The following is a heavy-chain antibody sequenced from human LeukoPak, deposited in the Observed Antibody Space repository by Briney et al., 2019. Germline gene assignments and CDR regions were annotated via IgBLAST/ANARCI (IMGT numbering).Heavy chain of an antibody. V-gene: IGHV4-59*08. D-gene: IGHD5-12*01. CDR3: ARAGSGYDPSIFDY. Sequence: SETLSLTCTVSGGSISSYYWSWIRQPPGKGLEWIGYIYYSGSTNYNPSLKSRVTISVDTSKNQFSLKLSSVTAADTAVYYCARAGSGYDPSIFDYWGQRTLVTVSS. J-gene: IGHJ4*02. CDR1: GGSISSYY. CDR2: IYYSGST.